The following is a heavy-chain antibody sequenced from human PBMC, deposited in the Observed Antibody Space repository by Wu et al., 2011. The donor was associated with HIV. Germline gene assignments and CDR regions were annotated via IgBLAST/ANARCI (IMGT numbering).Heavy chain of an antibody. Sequence: QVQLVQSGAEVKKPGASVKVSCKASGYTFTSYGISWVRQAPGQGLEWMGWISAYNGDTNYAQKLQGRVTMTTDTSTSTAYMELRSLRSDDTAVYYCAREAWWEILTGKKGSYYYYYMDVWGKGTTVTVSS. D-gene: IGHD3-9*01. J-gene: IGHJ6*03. CDR2: ISAYNGDT. CDR1: GYTFTSYG. V-gene: IGHV1-18*01. CDR3: AREAWWEILTGKKGSYYYYYMDV.